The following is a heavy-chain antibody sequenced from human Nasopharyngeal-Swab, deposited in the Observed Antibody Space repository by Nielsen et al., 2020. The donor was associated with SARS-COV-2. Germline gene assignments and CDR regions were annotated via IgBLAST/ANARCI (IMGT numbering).Heavy chain of an antibody. V-gene: IGHV3-30*03. CDR3: ARDLVGATY. CDR1: GFTFSSYW. Sequence: GESLKISCAASGFTFSSYWMHWVRQAPGKGLEWVAVISYDGSNKYYADSVKGRFTISRDNSKNTLYLQMNSLRAEDTAVYYCARDLVGATYWGQGTLVTVSS. J-gene: IGHJ4*02. CDR2: ISYDGSNK. D-gene: IGHD1-26*01.